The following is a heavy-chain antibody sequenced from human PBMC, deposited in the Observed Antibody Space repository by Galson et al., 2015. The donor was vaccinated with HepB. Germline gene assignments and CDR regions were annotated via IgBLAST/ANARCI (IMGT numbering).Heavy chain of an antibody. J-gene: IGHJ3*02. D-gene: IGHD3-22*01. V-gene: IGHV1-69*13. CDR1: GGTFSSYA. CDR2: IIPVSDTP. Sequence: SVKVSCKASGGTFSSYAISWVRQAPGQGLEWMGGIIPVSDTPIYAQKFQDRVTITADESTSTAYMELRSLRSEDTAIYYCARDRGGYYDSSGPGAFDTWGQGTMVTVSS. CDR3: ARDRGGYYDSSGPGAFDT.